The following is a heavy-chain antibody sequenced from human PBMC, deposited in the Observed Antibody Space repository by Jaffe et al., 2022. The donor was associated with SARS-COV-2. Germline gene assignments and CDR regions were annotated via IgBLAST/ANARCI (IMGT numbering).Heavy chain of an antibody. D-gene: IGHD2-15*01. CDR3: AKGHMGGGSPATSDLGPDY. J-gene: IGHJ4*02. CDR2: ISFNGNNK. CDR1: GFTFSSYA. Sequence: QVHLVESGGGVVQPGRSLRLACAASGFTFSSYAMHWVRQAPGKGLEWVAVISFNGNNKYYADSVKGRFTISRDNSKNTVYMETNSLRPEDTAAYYCAKGHMGGGSPATSDLGPDYWGQGTLVTVSS. V-gene: IGHV3-30*18.